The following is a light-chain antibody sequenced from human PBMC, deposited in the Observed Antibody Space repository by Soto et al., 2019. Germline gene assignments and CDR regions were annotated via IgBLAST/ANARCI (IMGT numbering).Light chain of an antibody. CDR3: ATWDSSLKAVV. CDR2: SND. V-gene: IGLV1-44*01. Sequence: QSVVTQPPSASGTPGQRVTISCSGSRSNIGSNTVTWYQQLPGTAPKLLIHSNDQRPSGVPDRFSGSKSGTSASLAISGLQSEDEADYYCATWDSSLKAVVFGGGTKVTVL. J-gene: IGLJ2*01. CDR1: RSNIGSNT.